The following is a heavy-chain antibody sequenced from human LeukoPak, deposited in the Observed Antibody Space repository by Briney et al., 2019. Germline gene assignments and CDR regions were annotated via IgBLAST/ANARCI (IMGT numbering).Heavy chain of an antibody. Sequence: GGSLRLSCAASGFTLSSYAMHWVRQAPGKGLEWVAVISKYGKFYADSVKGRFTISEDNSENTVYLQVDSLGTEDTAVYYCGREPWGDRNYQGGMDVWGQGTTVVVSS. CDR1: GFTLSSYA. D-gene: IGHD7-27*01. CDR3: GREPWGDRNYQGGMDV. CDR2: ISKYGK. J-gene: IGHJ6*02. V-gene: IGHV3-30*04.